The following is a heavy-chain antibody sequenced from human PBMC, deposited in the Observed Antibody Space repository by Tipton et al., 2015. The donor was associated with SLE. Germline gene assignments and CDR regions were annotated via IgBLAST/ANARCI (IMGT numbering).Heavy chain of an antibody. D-gene: IGHD3-10*01. J-gene: IGHJ4*02. CDR2: VGKKADNYAT. CDR1: GFTFTGSS. Sequence: SLRLSCAASGFTFTGSSMHWVRQASGKGLEWVGRVGKKADNYATSYAVSVKGRFTISRDDSKNTTYLQMNSLRNEDTAVYYCCRFGYWGQGTLVTVST. CDR3: CRFGY. V-gene: IGHV3-73*01.